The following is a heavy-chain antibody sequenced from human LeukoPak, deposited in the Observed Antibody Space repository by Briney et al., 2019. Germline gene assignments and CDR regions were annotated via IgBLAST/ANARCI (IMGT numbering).Heavy chain of an antibody. CDR3: SRGGGYFFDY. CDR2: VRNKAHNYMT. V-gene: IGHV3-72*01. D-gene: IGHD2-21*01. J-gene: IGHJ4*02. Sequence: PGGSLRLSCAASGFIFSDYYIDWVRQAPGKGLEWLGRVRNKAHNYMTEYAASVSSRFTISRDDSVNSLFLQLNSLKAEDTAVYFCSRGGGYFFDYWRRGTLVTVSS. CDR1: GFIFSDYY.